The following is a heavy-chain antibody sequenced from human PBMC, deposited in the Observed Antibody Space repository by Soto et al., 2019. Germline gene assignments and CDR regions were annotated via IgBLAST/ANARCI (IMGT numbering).Heavy chain of an antibody. CDR3: PRGGSPIDY. D-gene: IGHD3-10*01. J-gene: IGHJ4*02. CDR1: GYTFTNFG. Sequence: QVQLVQSGAEVKKPGASVKVSCKTSGYTFTNFGFSWVRQAPGQGLEWMGWISAYNGNTNYAPNFQGRVTMTTAPSTTTAYMLLRILRSNDTPVYSCPRGGSPIDYRGQGSLVTVSS. CDR2: ISAYNGNT. V-gene: IGHV1-18*01.